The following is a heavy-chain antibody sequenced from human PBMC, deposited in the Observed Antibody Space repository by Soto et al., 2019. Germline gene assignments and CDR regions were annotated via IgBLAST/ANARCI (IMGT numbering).Heavy chain of an antibody. CDR2: IIPIFGTA. Sequence: QVQLVQSGAEVKKPGSSVKVSCKASVGTFSSYAISWVRQAPGQGLEWMGGIIPIFGTANYAQKFQGRVTITADESTSTAYMELSSLRSEDTAVYYCAREYYYDSSVRVYYFDYWGQGTLVTVSS. CDR1: VGTFSSYA. D-gene: IGHD3-22*01. V-gene: IGHV1-69*12. J-gene: IGHJ4*02. CDR3: AREYYYDSSVRVYYFDY.